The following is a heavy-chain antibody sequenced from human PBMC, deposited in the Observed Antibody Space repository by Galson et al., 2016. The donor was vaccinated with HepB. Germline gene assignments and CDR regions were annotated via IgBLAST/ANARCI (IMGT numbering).Heavy chain of an antibody. D-gene: IGHD5-12*01. V-gene: IGHV2-5*02. CDR3: VFLGYAGGYYFDI. CDR1: GFSLTTSGVG. J-gene: IGHJ4*02. CDR2: IFYDDDK. Sequence: PALVKPTQTLTLTCNFSGFSLTTSGVGVGWIRQPPGKALEWLALIFYDDDKRYSPSLKNRLTITKDTSKNQVVLTMTDVEPVDTATYFCVFLGYAGGYYFDIWGQGALVTVSS.